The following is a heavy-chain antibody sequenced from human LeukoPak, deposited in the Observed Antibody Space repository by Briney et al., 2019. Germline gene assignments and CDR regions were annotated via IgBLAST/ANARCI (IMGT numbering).Heavy chain of an antibody. D-gene: IGHD6-19*01. CDR2: IAYDGSRK. CDR1: GFTFSGYG. CDR3: ARDPGNHSGA. Sequence: GRSLRLSCAASGFTFSGYGMHWVRQAPGKGLEWVTGIAYDGSRKHYADSVRGRFTISRDNSRNTMDLQMNSLRAEDTAMYYCARDPGNHSGAWGQGTLVTVSS. J-gene: IGHJ5*02. V-gene: IGHV3-30*03.